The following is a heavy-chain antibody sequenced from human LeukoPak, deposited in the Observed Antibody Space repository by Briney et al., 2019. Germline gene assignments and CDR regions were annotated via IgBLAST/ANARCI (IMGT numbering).Heavy chain of an antibody. CDR3: ARDPYDYGDYYFDY. Sequence: SETLSLTCTVSGGSISSSSYYWGWIRQPPGKGLEWIGSIYYSGSTYYNPSLKSRVTISVDTSKNQFSLKLSSVTAADTAVYYCARDPYDYGDYYFDYWGQGTLVTVSS. CDR2: IYYSGST. J-gene: IGHJ4*02. V-gene: IGHV4-39*07. D-gene: IGHD4-17*01. CDR1: GGSISSSSYY.